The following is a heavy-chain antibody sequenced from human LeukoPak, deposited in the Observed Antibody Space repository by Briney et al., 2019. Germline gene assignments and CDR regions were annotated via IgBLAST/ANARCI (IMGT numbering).Heavy chain of an antibody. Sequence: PSETLSLTCTVSGGSISSGSYYWSWIRQPAGKGLEWIGRIYTSGSTNYNPSLKSRVTISVDTSKNQFSLKLSSVTAADTAVYYRARANYYGSGSQASDAFDIWGQGTMVTVSS. J-gene: IGHJ3*02. D-gene: IGHD3-10*01. CDR1: GGSISSGSYY. CDR2: IYTSGST. CDR3: ARANYYGSGSQASDAFDI. V-gene: IGHV4-61*02.